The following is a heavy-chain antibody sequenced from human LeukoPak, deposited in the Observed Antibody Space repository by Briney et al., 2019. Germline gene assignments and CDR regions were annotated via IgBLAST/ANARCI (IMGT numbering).Heavy chain of an antibody. CDR3: AGDSGGGGPWIQLWDDI. J-gene: IGHJ3*02. V-gene: IGHV3-30*04. D-gene: IGHD5-18*01. Sequence: GGSLRLSCAASGFTFSSYAMHWVRQAPGKGLEWVAVISYDGSNKYYADSVKGRFTISRDNSNNTLYLQMNSLRAEDTAGYYCAGDSGGGGPWIQLWDDIWGQGTMVTVSS. CDR2: ISYDGSNK. CDR1: GFTFSSYA.